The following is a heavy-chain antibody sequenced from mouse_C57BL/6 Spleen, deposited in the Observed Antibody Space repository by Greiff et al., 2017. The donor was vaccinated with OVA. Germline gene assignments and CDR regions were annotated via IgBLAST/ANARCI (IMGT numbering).Heavy chain of an antibody. CDR3: ARNGLIFRYFDV. Sequence: QVQLQQPGAELVKPGASVKLSCKASGYTFTSYWMHWVKQRPGQGLEWIGMIHPNSGSTNYNEKFKSKATLTVDKSSSTAYMQLSSLTSEDSAVYYCARNGLIFRYFDVWGTGTTVTVSS. CDR2: IHPNSGST. J-gene: IGHJ1*03. D-gene: IGHD1-1*01. V-gene: IGHV1-64*01. CDR1: GYTFTSYW.